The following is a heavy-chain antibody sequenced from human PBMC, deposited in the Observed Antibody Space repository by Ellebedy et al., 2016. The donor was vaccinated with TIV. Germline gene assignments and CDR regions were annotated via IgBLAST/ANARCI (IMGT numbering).Heavy chain of an antibody. CDR2: IWHDGSNK. V-gene: IGHV3-33*08. Sequence: GESLKISCAASGFTFSRYAMHWVRQAPGKGLEWVAFIWHDGSNKEYVDSVQGRFTISRENSKNTLYLQLNSLRAEDTAVYYCARSDTSLVTPEDSWGQGTLVTVSS. J-gene: IGHJ4*02. CDR3: ARSDTSLVTPEDS. D-gene: IGHD5-18*01. CDR1: GFTFSRYA.